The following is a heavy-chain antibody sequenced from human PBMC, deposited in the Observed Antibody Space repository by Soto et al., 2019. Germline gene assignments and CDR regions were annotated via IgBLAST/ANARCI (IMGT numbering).Heavy chain of an antibody. CDR2: ISASGSYI. V-gene: IGHV3-21*01. Sequence: GGPRRHSPAASGFTFRNYYMNRVPPAPGKGLEWVSSISASGSYIYYADSVRGRFTISRDNAKNSLYLQMNSLRGDDTGVYYCARDPYSSSWGLDFWGQGALVTVSS. D-gene: IGHD6-13*01. J-gene: IGHJ4*02. CDR3: ARDPYSSSWGLDF. CDR1: GFTFRNYY.